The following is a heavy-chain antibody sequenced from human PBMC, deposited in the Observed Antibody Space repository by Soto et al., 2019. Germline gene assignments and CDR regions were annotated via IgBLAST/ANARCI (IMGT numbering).Heavy chain of an antibody. CDR3: ARGGISHWAYFYYMDV. V-gene: IGHV4-34*01. CDR1: GGSLSDYF. CDR2: INHLGSI. Sequence: QVQLQQWGAGLLKPSETLSLTCVVSGGSLSDYFWSWIRQPPGMALEWIGEINHLGSINYNPSLKSRVTMSVDTSKNQFSLKLNSVTAAETATYYCARGGISHWAYFYYMDVWDRGTTVTVSS. D-gene: IGHD2-21*01. J-gene: IGHJ6*03.